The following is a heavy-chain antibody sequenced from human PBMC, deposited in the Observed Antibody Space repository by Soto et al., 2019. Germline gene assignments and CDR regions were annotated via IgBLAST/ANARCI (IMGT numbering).Heavy chain of an antibody. CDR1: DYPFTSYG. CDR3: ARDNRAQSSGWYNY. Sequence: QIQLVQSGAEVKKPGASVKVSCKPSDYPFTSYGISWVRQAPGQGLEWMGWISGYSGDTNYAQKFQGRVTLTTDTSTSTAYMELRSLRSDDTAVHSCARDNRAQSSGWYNYWGKGTLVIVSS. CDR2: ISGYSGDT. D-gene: IGHD6-19*01. V-gene: IGHV1-18*01. J-gene: IGHJ4*02.